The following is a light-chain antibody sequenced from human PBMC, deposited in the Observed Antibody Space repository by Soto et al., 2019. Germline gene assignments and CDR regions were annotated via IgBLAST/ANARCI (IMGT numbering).Light chain of an antibody. CDR3: QNYNRAPFT. CDR1: RGMSTY. CDR2: AAS. V-gene: IGKV1-27*01. J-gene: IGKJ3*01. Sequence: DIQMTQSPSSLAASVGDRVTITCRASRGMSTYLAGNQPKPGKVPKLLIYAASTLQTGVPPRFSGSGSGTDFNLTISSLQPEDVATYYCQNYNRAPFTFGPGTKVHI.